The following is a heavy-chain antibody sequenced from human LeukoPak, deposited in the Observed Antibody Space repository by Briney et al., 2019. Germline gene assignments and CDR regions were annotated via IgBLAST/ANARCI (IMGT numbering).Heavy chain of an antibody. Sequence: SETLSLTCTVSGGSISSDYWSWIRQPPGKGLEWIGYIHYSGSTCYKTSLKSRVTIDVDTSKNQFSLKLSSVTAADTAVYYCARTSHSGYMVRGVLFYGMDVWGQGATVTVSS. CDR2: IHYSGST. V-gene: IGHV4-59*04. CDR1: GGSISSDY. CDR3: ARTSHSGYMVRGVLFYGMDV. J-gene: IGHJ6*02. D-gene: IGHD3-10*01.